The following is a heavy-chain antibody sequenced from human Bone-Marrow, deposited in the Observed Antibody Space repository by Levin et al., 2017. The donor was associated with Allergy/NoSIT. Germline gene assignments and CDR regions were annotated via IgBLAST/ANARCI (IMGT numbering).Heavy chain of an antibody. CDR3: ARGKRGPYYDFWSGECGY. Sequence: ASVKVSCKASGYTFTSYYMHWVRQAPGQGLEWMGIINPSGGSTSYAQKFQGRVTMTRDTSTSTVYMELSSLRSEDTAVYYCARGKRGPYYDFWSGECGYWGQGTLVTVSS. J-gene: IGHJ4*02. V-gene: IGHV1-46*01. CDR2: INPSGGST. D-gene: IGHD3-3*01. CDR1: GYTFTSYY.